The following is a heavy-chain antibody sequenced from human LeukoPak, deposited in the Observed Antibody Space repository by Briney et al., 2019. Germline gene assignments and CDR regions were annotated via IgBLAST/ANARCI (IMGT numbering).Heavy chain of an antibody. D-gene: IGHD6-19*01. CDR2: TKEDGGEK. J-gene: IGHJ4*02. V-gene: IGHV3-7*01. CDR1: GFTFSSYG. Sequence: GGSLRLSCAASGFTFSSYGMTWVRQAPGKGLEWVANTKEDGGEKYYVDSVKGRFTISRDNAENSLYLQMNSLRAEDTAVYYCARRSVAGSLDYWGQGTLVTVSS. CDR3: ARRSVAGSLDY.